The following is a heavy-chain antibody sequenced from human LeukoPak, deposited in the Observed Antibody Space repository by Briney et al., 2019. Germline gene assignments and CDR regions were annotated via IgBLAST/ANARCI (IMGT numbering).Heavy chain of an antibody. Sequence: SETLSLTCTVSGGSISSYYWSWIRQPPGKGLEWIGYNYYSGSTNYNPSLKSRVTISVDTSKNQFSLKLSSVTAADTAVYYCARAAYCSGGSCYSFNGNYFDYWGQGTLVTVSS. J-gene: IGHJ4*02. CDR3: ARAAYCSGGSCYSFNGNYFDY. D-gene: IGHD2-15*01. V-gene: IGHV4-59*01. CDR2: NYYSGST. CDR1: GGSISSYY.